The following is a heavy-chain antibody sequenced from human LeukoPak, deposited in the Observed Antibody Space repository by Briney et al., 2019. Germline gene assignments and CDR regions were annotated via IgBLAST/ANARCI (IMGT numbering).Heavy chain of an antibody. CDR1: GGSISSYY. CDR2: IYYSGST. V-gene: IGHV4-59*01. D-gene: IGHD6-13*01. Sequence: SETLSLTCTVSGGSISSYYWSWIRQPPGKGLEWIGYIYYSGSTNYNPSPKSRVTISVDTSKNQFSLKLSSVTAADTAVYYCARARSSSWYRGYYYYGMDVWGQGTTVTVSS. CDR3: ARARSSSWYRGYYYYGMDV. J-gene: IGHJ6*02.